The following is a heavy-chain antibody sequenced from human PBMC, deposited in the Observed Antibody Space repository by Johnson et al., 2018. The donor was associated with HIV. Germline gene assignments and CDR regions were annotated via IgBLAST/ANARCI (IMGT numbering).Heavy chain of an antibody. V-gene: IGHV3-30*03. CDR1: GFTFSNYY. Sequence: QVQLVESGGGLVQPGESLRLSCAASGFTFSNYYMSWVRQAPGKGLEWVAVISYDGRKKYYADTVKGRFTISSDNSKNTLYLQMNSLKTEDTAVYYCTTDGGGALGGAFDIWGQGTMVTVSS. CDR3: TTDGGGALGGAFDI. CDR2: ISYDGRKK. J-gene: IGHJ3*02. D-gene: IGHD1-26*01.